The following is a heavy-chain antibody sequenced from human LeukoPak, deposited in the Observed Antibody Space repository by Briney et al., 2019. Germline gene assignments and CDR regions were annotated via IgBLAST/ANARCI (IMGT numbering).Heavy chain of an antibody. V-gene: IGHV4-59*01. D-gene: IGHD6-19*01. J-gene: IGHJ4*02. CDR1: GGSINNYY. CDR3: AKSRTGWGPFDY. CDR2: IYYTGKT. Sequence: SETLSLTCSVSGGSINNYYWGWIRRPPGRGLEYIGHIYYTGKTDYNPSFKSRVTMSVDTSKNQLSLKLHFLTAADTAVYYCAKSRTGWGPFDYWGQGTLVTVSS.